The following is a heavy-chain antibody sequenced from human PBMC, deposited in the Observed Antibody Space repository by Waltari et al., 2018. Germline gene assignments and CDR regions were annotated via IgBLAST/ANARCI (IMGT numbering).Heavy chain of an antibody. CDR2: ITYDGSRK. V-gene: IGHV3-30*03. CDR1: GFTFSRHG. J-gene: IGHJ4*02. Sequence: QVRLAESGGGMVQSGGSLRLSCEASGFTFSRHGLHWVRQAPGKGLEGVAFITYDGSRKFYADSVKGRFTISRDNSNDILFLDMNNLRRDDTAVYFCARGSAGKPLDNWGQGALVTVSS. CDR3: ARGSAGKPLDN. D-gene: IGHD2-15*01.